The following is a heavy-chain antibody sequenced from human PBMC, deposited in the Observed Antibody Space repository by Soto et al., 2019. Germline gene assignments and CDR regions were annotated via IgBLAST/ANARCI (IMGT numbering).Heavy chain of an antibody. CDR2: ISAYNGNT. D-gene: IGHD3-22*01. Sequence: ASVKVSCKASCYTFTSYGISWVRQAPGQGLEWMGWISAYNGNTNYAQKLQGRVTMTTDTSTSTAYMELRSLRSDDTAVYYCARVTSFYYDSSGFSFDYWGQGTLVTVSS. J-gene: IGHJ4*02. CDR3: ARVTSFYYDSSGFSFDY. V-gene: IGHV1-18*01. CDR1: CYTFTSYG.